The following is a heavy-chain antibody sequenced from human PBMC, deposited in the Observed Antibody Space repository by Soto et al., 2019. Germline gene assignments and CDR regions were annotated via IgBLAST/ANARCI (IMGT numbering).Heavy chain of an antibody. Sequence: KPSETLSLTCTVSGGSISSSSYYWGWIRQPPGKGLEWIGSIYYSGSTYYNPSLKSRVTISVDTSKNQFSLKLSSVTAADTAVYYCARRGSSFSRAWFDPWGQGTLVTVSS. CDR1: GGSISSSSYY. CDR3: ARRGSSFSRAWFDP. V-gene: IGHV4-39*01. J-gene: IGHJ5*02. D-gene: IGHD6-13*01. CDR2: IYYSGST.